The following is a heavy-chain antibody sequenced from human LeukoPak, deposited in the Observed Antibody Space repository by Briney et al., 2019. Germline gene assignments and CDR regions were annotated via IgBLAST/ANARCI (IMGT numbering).Heavy chain of an antibody. J-gene: IGHJ4*02. CDR3: ATIFGGSSRGFDY. CDR2: INHSGST. V-gene: IGHV4-34*01. Sequence: SETLSLTYAVYGGSFSGYYWSWIRQPPGKGLEWIGEINHSGSTNYNPSLKSRVTISVDTSKNQFSLKLSSVTAADTAVYYCATIFGGSSRGFDYWGQGTLVTVSS. CDR1: GGSFSGYY. D-gene: IGHD2-15*01.